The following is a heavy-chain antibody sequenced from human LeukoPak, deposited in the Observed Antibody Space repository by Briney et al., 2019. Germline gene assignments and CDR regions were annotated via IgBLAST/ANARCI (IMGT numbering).Heavy chain of an antibody. CDR3: ARVDSSSSGYFDY. Sequence: PGGSLRLSCAASGFTFDDYGMSWVRHAPGKGLERVSGINWNGGSTGYADSVKGRFTISRDNAKNSLYLQMNSLRAEDTALYYCARVDSSSSGYFDYWGQGTLVTVSS. J-gene: IGHJ4*02. CDR1: GFTFDDYG. D-gene: IGHD6-13*01. V-gene: IGHV3-20*04. CDR2: INWNGGST.